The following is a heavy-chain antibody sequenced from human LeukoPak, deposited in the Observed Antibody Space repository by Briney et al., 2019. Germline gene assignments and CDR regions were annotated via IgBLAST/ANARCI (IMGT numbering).Heavy chain of an antibody. V-gene: IGHV3-7*03. Sequence: GGSLRLSCTASGFSFSSFWMSWVRQAPGKGLEWVANIKDDGSVKNHVDSLKGRFSISRDNARNSLYLQISSLRAEDTAVYYCARLLVRGVIRGAYYFDYWGQGTLVTVSS. CDR1: GFSFSSFW. D-gene: IGHD3-10*01. CDR3: ARLLVRGVIRGAYYFDY. CDR2: IKDDGSVK. J-gene: IGHJ4*02.